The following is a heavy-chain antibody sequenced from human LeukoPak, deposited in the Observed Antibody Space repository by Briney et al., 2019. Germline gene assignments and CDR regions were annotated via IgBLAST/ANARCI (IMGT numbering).Heavy chain of an antibody. Sequence: PGGSLRLSCAASGFIVSSNHMNWVRQTPGKGLEWVSIIYINAGTTHYADSVKGRFIISRDNSENTVYLQMNNLRADVSAVYYCARDGSNFYFDYWGQGALVTVSS. CDR3: ARDGSNFYFDY. CDR1: GFIVSSNH. V-gene: IGHV3-66*01. CDR2: IYINAGTT. J-gene: IGHJ4*02. D-gene: IGHD5-24*01.